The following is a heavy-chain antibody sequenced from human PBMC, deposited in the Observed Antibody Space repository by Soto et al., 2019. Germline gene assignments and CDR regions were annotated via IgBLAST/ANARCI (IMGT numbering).Heavy chain of an antibody. CDR2: ISYDGSNK. CDR3: AKLRSSSWTQYAFDI. Sequence: QVHLVESGGGVVQPGRSLRLSFAASGFTFSSYGMHWVRQAPVKGLEWGAVISYDGSNKYYADSVKGRFTISRDNSKNTLYLQMNSLRVEDTAVYYCAKLRSSSWTQYAFDIWGHGTMVTVSS. V-gene: IGHV3-30*18. CDR1: GFTFSSYG. D-gene: IGHD6-13*01. J-gene: IGHJ3*02.